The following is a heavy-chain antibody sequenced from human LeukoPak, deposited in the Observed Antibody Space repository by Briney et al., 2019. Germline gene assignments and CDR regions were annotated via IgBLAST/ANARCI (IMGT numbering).Heavy chain of an antibody. Sequence: GGSLRLSXAASGFTFSDYYMSWIRQSPGKGLEWLSYISSSGSTIYYADSVKGRFTISRDNAKNSLYLQMNSLRAEDTAVYYCARDYDSSGYYYLDYWGQGTLVTVSS. D-gene: IGHD3-22*01. CDR3: ARDYDSSGYYYLDY. J-gene: IGHJ4*02. CDR2: ISSSGSTI. CDR1: GFTFSDYY. V-gene: IGHV3-11*04.